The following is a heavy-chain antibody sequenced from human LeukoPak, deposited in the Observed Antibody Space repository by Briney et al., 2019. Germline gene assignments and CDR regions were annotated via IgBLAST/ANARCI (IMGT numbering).Heavy chain of an antibody. D-gene: IGHD6-13*01. CDR2: IYYSGST. V-gene: IGHV4-31*03. CDR1: GDSISSRGYY. Sequence: SETLSLTCTVSGDSISSRGYYWSWIRQHPGKGLEWIGYIYYSGSTYYNPSLKSRLTLSVDTSKNQFSQKVNSVTAADTAVYYCASTRIAAAGAPAYYFDNWGQRTQVTVSS. CDR3: ASTRIAAAGAPAYYFDN. J-gene: IGHJ4*02.